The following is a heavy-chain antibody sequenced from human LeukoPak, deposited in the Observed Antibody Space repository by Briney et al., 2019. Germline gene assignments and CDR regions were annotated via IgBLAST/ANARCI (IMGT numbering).Heavy chain of an antibody. J-gene: IGHJ4*02. Sequence: SETLSLTCTVSGGSISSGGYYWSWIRQHPGQGLEWIGYIYYSGSTYYNPSLKSRVTISVDTSRNQFSLKLSSVTAADTAVYYCARERSIAAAAYYFDYWGQGTLVTVSS. D-gene: IGHD6-13*01. CDR1: GGSISSGGYY. V-gene: IGHV4-31*03. CDR3: ARERSIAAAAYYFDY. CDR2: IYYSGST.